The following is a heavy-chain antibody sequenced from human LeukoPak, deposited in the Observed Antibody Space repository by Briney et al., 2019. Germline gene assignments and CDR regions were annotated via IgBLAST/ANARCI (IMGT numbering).Heavy chain of an antibody. CDR2: ISSSSSYI. J-gene: IGHJ4*02. CDR1: GFTFSSYS. V-gene: IGHV3-21*01. D-gene: IGHD3-10*01. Sequence: PGGSLRLSCVASGFTFSSYSMNWVRQAPGKGLEWVSSISSSSSYIYYADSVKGRFTISRDNAKNSLYLQMNSLRAEDTAVYYCARVIKYYYGSGSWSFDYWGQGTLVTVSS. CDR3: ARVIKYYYGSGSWSFDY.